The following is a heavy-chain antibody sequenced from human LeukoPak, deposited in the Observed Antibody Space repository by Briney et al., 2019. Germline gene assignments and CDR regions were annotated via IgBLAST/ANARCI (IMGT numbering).Heavy chain of an antibody. CDR3: ARLNPLRLGELSPNFDY. V-gene: IGHV4-59*01. CDR1: GGSISSYY. CDR2: IYYSGST. Sequence: SETLSLTCTVSGGSISSYYWSWIRQPPGKGLEWIGYIYYSGSTNYSPSLKSRVTISVDTSKNQFSLKPSSVTAADTAVYYCARLNPLRLGELSPNFDYWGQGTLVTVSS. J-gene: IGHJ4*02. D-gene: IGHD3-16*02.